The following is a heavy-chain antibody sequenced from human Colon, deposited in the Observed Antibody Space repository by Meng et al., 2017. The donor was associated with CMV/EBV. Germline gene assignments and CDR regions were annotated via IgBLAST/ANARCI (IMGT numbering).Heavy chain of an antibody. CDR2: INPNSGGT. V-gene: IGHV1-2*02. CDR1: GYTFTGYY. J-gene: IGHJ3*02. CDR3: AKDGGYSSSSDAFDI. D-gene: IGHD6-6*01. Sequence: ASVTVSCKASGYTFTGYYMHWVRQAPGQGLEWMGWINPNSGGTNYAQKFQGRVTMTRDTSISTAYMELSSLRSEDTAVYYCAKDGGYSSSSDAFDIWGQGTMVTVSS.